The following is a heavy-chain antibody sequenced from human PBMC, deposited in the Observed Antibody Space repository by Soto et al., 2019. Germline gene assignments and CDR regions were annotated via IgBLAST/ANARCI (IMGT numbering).Heavy chain of an antibody. CDR3: ARDGDYYGMDV. CDR2: INWNGGST. Sequence: GGSLRLSCAASGFTFSSFGMHWVRQAPGKGLEWVSGINWNGGSTGYADSVKGRFTISRDNAKNSLYLQMNSLRAEDTALYYCARDGDYYGMDVWGQGTTVTVSS. D-gene: IGHD3-16*01. V-gene: IGHV3-20*04. J-gene: IGHJ6*02. CDR1: GFTFSSFG.